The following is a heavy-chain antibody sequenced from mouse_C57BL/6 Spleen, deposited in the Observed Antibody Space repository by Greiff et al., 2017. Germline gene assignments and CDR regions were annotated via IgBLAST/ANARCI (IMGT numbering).Heavy chain of an antibody. CDR3: AISPSYYGSSYWYFDV. J-gene: IGHJ1*03. CDR1: GYTFTSYW. D-gene: IGHD1-1*01. Sequence: QVQLQHPGAELVKPGASVKVSCKASGYTFTSYWMHWVKQRPGQGLEWIGRIHPSDSDTNYNQKFKGKATLTVDKSSSTAYMQLSSLTSEDSAVYYCAISPSYYGSSYWYFDVWGTGTTVTVSA. V-gene: IGHV1-74*01. CDR2: IHPSDSDT.